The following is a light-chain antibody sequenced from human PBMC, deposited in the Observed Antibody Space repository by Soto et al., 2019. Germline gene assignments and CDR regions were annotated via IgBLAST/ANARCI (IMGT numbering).Light chain of an antibody. CDR2: GGT. J-gene: IGLJ1*01. CDR3: CAYAGSSAYV. V-gene: IGLV2-23*01. Sequence: QSVLTHPASVCWSPGHAITISCTGTSSDVGTYGLVSWYQQHPGKAPKILIYGGTKRPSGVSHRFSGSTSGYTASLTISGLQAEDEADFYCCAYAGSSAYVFGTGTKVTVL. CDR1: SSDVGTYGL.